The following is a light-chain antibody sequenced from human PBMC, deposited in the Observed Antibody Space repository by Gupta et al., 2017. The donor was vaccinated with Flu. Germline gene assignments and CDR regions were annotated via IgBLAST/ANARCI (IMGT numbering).Light chain of an antibody. J-gene: IGLJ3*02. Sequence: QSALTPPRTVSGSPGQSVTISCTGSSSDVGDYDHLSWYQQHPGTAPKLLIYAVSKRPSGVPDRFSGSKSGNTASLTISGLQPEDETDYYCCSYAGSYTWVFGGGTKVTV. CDR3: CSYAGSYTWV. CDR2: AVS. CDR1: SSDVGDYDH. V-gene: IGLV2-11*01.